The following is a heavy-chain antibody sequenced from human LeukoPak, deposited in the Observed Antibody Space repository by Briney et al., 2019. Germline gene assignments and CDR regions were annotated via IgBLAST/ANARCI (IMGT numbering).Heavy chain of an antibody. CDR2: INPSGGST. CDR1: GYTFTSYY. CDR3: ARAVAGTTLGGYFDY. D-gene: IGHD6-19*01. V-gene: IGHV1-46*01. Sequence: ASVKVSCKASGYTFTSYYMHWVRQDPGQGLEWMGIINPSGGSTSYAQKFQGRVTMTRDTSTSTVYMELSSLRSEDTAVYYCARAVAGTTLGGYFDYWGQGTLVTVSS. J-gene: IGHJ4*02.